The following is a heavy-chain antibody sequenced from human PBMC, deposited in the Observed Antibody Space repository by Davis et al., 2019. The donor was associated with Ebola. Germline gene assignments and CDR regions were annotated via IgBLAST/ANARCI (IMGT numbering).Heavy chain of an antibody. Sequence: PGGSLRLSCAASGFASRASWMHRIRETPEGLLWVADTHPEGVTIRYADSVRGRFTISRDNVNSILYLQMNSLRPEDSAIYYCARSHYYNGQDLWGKGTRVTVSS. D-gene: IGHD3-10*01. CDR3: ARSHYYNGQDL. CDR2: THPEGVTI. J-gene: IGHJ6*04. V-gene: IGHV3-74*01. CDR1: GFASRASW.